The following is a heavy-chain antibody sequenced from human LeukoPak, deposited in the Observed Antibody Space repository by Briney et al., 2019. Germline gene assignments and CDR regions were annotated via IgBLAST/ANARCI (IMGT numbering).Heavy chain of an antibody. J-gene: IGHJ4*02. CDR1: GFTFNSYW. CDR3: ATDRAWGGFDN. D-gene: IGHD3-16*01. CDR2: IKQDGSEE. Sequence: GGSLRLSCAASGFTFNSYWMSWVRQPPGKGLEWVANIKQDGSEEYYVDSVKGRFTISRDNAKNSPILQMNSLRAEDTAVYYCATDRAWGGFDNWGQGTLVTVSS. V-gene: IGHV3-7*01.